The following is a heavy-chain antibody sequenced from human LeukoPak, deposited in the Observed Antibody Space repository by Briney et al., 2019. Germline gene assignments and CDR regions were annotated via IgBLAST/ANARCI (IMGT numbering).Heavy chain of an antibody. J-gene: IGHJ3*02. CDR3: ARMIGDDAFDI. CDR1: GGSTSSSSYY. D-gene: IGHD3-22*01. CDR2: IYYSGTT. Sequence: SETLSLTCTVSGGSTSSSSYYWDWIRQPPGKGLEWIGTIYYSGTTYYNPSLKSRVTISVDTSRNQFSLKLSSVTATDTAVYYCARMIGDDAFDIWGQGTMVTVSS. V-gene: IGHV4-39*01.